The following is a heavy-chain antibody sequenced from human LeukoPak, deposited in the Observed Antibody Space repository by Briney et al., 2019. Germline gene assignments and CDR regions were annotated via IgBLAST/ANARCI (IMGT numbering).Heavy chain of an antibody. Sequence: KPSETLSLTCTVSGGSISSSNYYWSWIRQPPGKGLEWIGSIYYSGSTYYNPSLKSRVTISVDTSKNQFSLKLSSVTAADTAVYYCARFSGGYSYGYEIDYWGQGTLVTVSS. J-gene: IGHJ4*02. D-gene: IGHD5-18*01. V-gene: IGHV4-39*07. CDR3: ARFSGGYSYGYEIDY. CDR2: IYYSGST. CDR1: GGSISSSNYY.